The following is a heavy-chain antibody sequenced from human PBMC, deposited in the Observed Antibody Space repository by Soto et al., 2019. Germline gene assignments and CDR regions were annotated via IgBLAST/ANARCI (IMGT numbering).Heavy chain of an antibody. CDR1: GYTFTSYG. V-gene: IGHV1-18*01. Sequence: GASVKVSCKASGYTFTSYGISWVRQAPGQGLEWMGWISAYNGNTNYAQKLQGRVTMTTDTSTSTAYMELRSLRSDDTAVYYCARVRFWSGYYGWFDPWGQGTLVTVSS. CDR2: ISAYNGNT. D-gene: IGHD3-3*01. CDR3: ARVRFWSGYYGWFDP. J-gene: IGHJ5*02.